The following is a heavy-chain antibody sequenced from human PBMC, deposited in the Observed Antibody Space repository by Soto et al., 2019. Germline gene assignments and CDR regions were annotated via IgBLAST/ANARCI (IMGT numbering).Heavy chain of an antibody. Sequence: SETLSLTCTVSGGSISSYYWSWIRQPPGKGLEWIGYIYYSGSTNYNPSLKSRVTISVDTSKNQFSLKLSSVTAADTAVYYCARGGLGENYDFWSGYDNWFDPWGQGTLVTVSS. CDR2: IYYSGST. V-gene: IGHV4-59*08. D-gene: IGHD3-3*01. CDR1: GGSISSYY. CDR3: ARGGLGENYDFWSGYDNWFDP. J-gene: IGHJ5*02.